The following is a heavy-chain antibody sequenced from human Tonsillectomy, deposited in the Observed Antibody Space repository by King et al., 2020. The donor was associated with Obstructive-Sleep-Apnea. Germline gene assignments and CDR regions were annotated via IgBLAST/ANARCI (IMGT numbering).Heavy chain of an antibody. Sequence: HLEESGGGVVQPGRSLRLSCAVSGFSFSSYAMHWVRQAPGKGLEWVAVISYDGSNKHYADSVKGRFTISRDNSKKTLYLQMNSLRAEDTAVYYCARRRVRGATYYYGMDVWGQGTTVTVSS. CDR1: GFSFSSYA. J-gene: IGHJ6*02. CDR2: ISYDGSNK. V-gene: IGHV3-30-3*01. CDR3: ARRRVRGATYYYGMDV. D-gene: IGHD3-10*01.